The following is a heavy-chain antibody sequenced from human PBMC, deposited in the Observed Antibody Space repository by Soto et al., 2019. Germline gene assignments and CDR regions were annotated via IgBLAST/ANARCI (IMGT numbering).Heavy chain of an antibody. D-gene: IGHD2-21*02. CDR2: ISYDGSNK. CDR3: AKGDCGVDCYSFDAFDI. Sequence: QVQLVESGGGVVQPGRSLRLSCAASGFTFSSYGRHWVRQAPGKGLEWVAVISYDGSNKYYADSVKGRFTIARDNSKNTLYLQMNSLRAEDTAVYYCAKGDCGVDCYSFDAFDIWGQGTMVTVSS. V-gene: IGHV3-30*18. CDR1: GFTFSSYG. J-gene: IGHJ3*02.